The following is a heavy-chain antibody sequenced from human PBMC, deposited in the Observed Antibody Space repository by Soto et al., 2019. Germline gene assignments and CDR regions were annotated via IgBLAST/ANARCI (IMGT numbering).Heavy chain of an antibody. CDR3: ARDFVLGYCSSTSFYGSFYYYHGMEL. D-gene: IGHD2-2*01. CDR2: INPSSGAT. V-gene: IGHV1-46*01. J-gene: IGHJ6*02. CDR1: GYTFTNYY. Sequence: GASVKVSCKGTGYTFTNYYMHWVRQAPGQGLEWMGTINPSSGATDYAQKFQGRVTMTSDTSTSTVYMELSRLRSDDTAVYYCARDFVLGYCSSTSFYGSFYYYHGMELWGQGTTVTVSS.